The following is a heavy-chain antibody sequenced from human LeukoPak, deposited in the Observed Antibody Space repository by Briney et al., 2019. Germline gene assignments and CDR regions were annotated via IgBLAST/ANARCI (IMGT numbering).Heavy chain of an antibody. CDR1: GGSFSGYY. D-gene: IGHD5-24*01. CDR3: ARSDGYNFQS. J-gene: IGHJ4*02. CDR2: INHSGST. Sequence: PSETLSLTCAVYGGSFSGYYWSWIRQPPGKGLEWIGEINHSGSTNYNPSLKSRVTISVDTSKNQFSLKLSSVTAADTAVYYCARSDGYNFQSWGQGTLVTVSS. V-gene: IGHV4-34*01.